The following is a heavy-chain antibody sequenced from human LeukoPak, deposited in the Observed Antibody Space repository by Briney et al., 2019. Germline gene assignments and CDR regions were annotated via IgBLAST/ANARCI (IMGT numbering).Heavy chain of an antibody. Sequence: GGALRLSCAASGFTFSSYWMHCVRPAPGKGVVWVSRINSDGSTTTNADSVTGRFTISRDNAKNTLYLQMHSLRAEDTAVYYCARAGGIYYFDYWGQGTLVTVSS. CDR3: ARAGGIYYFDY. V-gene: IGHV3-74*01. D-gene: IGHD1-26*01. CDR1: GFTFSSYW. CDR2: INSDGSTT. J-gene: IGHJ4*02.